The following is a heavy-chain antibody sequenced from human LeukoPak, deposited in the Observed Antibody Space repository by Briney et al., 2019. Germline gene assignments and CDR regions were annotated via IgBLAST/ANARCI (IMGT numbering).Heavy chain of an antibody. V-gene: IGHV3-48*03. D-gene: IGHD5-12*01. CDR1: GFTFSSYE. CDR2: ISSSGSTI. J-gene: IGHJ4*02. Sequence: PGGSLRLSCAASGFTFSSYEMNWVRQAPGKGLEWVSYISSSGSTIYYADSVKGRFTISRDNAKNSLYLQMNSLRAEDTAVYYCARDSIVATTPLGYWGQGTLVTVSS. CDR3: ARDSIVATTPLGY.